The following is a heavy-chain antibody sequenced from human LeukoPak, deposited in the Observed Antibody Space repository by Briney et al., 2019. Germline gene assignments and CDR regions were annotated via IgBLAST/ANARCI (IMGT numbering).Heavy chain of an antibody. CDR1: GFTFSSYS. CDR2: ISSSSSYI. CDR3: AKGDGRSAVVPVGVDY. D-gene: IGHD2-2*01. V-gene: IGHV3-21*04. J-gene: IGHJ4*02. Sequence: GGSLRLSCAASGFTFSSYSMNWVRQAPGKGLEWVSSISSSSSYIYYADSVKGRFTISRDNAKNSLYLQMNSLRAEDTAVYYCAKGDGRSAVVPVGVDYWGQGTLVTVSS.